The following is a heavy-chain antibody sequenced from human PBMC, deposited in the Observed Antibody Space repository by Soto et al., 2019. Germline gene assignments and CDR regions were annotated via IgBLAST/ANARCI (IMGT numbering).Heavy chain of an antibody. CDR3: ARLYCTTSTCDSWFDP. CDR1: GYTLTTLR. CDR2: IDPRDSYV. D-gene: IGHD2-2*01. Sequence: GEDVTLSCAGFGYTLTTLRIRWVREMPSKGLEWMGRIDPRDSYVNYSPSFQGHVTISADKSISTAYLQWGSLKASDTAMYYCARLYCTTSTCDSWFDPWGQGTLVTVCS. J-gene: IGHJ5*02. V-gene: IGHV5-10-1*01.